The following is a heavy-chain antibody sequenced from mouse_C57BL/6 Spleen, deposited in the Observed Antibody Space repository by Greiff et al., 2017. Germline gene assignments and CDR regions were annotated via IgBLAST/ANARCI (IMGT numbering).Heavy chain of an antibody. CDR1: GYTFTSYW. CDR2: IYPGSGST. J-gene: IGHJ4*01. V-gene: IGHV1-55*01. Sequence: VQLQQPGAELVKPGASVKMSCKASGYTFTSYWITWVKQRPGQGLEWIGDIYPGSGSTTYNEKFKGKATLTVDPSSGTAYMQLSSLTSEDSAVYYCARRTGVPAMDYWGQGTSVTVSS. D-gene: IGHD4-1*01. CDR3: ARRTGVPAMDY.